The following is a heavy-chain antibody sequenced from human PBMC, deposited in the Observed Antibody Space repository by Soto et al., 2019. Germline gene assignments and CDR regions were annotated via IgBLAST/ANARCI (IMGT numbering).Heavy chain of an antibody. J-gene: IGHJ6*02. V-gene: IGHV3-7*01. CDR1: GFTFSSYW. Sequence: PGGSLRLSCAASGFTFSSYWMSWVRQAPGKGLEWVANIKQDGSGKYYVDSVKGRFTTSRDNSKNTLYLQMNSLRAEDTAVYYCAKDQGYYYYYGMDVWGQGTTVTVS. CDR2: IKQDGSGK. CDR3: AKDQGYYYYYGMDV.